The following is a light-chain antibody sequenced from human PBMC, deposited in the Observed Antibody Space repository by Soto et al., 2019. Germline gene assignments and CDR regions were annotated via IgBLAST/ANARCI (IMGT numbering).Light chain of an antibody. CDR1: QGVSSN. J-gene: IGKJ4*01. Sequence: EIVMTQSPATLSVSPGERATLSCRASQGVSSNLAWYQQKPGQAPRLLIYGASTRATGIPSRFSGSGSGTEFTLALSSLQSEDFAVYYCQQYNNCPPLTFGGGTKVESK. V-gene: IGKV3-15*01. CDR2: GAS. CDR3: QQYNNCPPLT.